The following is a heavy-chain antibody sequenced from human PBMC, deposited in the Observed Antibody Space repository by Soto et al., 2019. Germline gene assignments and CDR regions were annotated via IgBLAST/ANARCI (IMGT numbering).Heavy chain of an antibody. J-gene: IGHJ4*02. Sequence: QVHLVQSGAEVKKPGASVKVSCKGSGYAFTTYVITWVRQAPGQGLVWMGWISAHNGNTNYAQKLQGRVTVTRDTSTSTAYMELRSLRSDDTAVYYCARGRYGDYWGQGALVTVSS. CDR3: ARGRYGDY. D-gene: IGHD1-1*01. CDR1: GYAFTTYV. CDR2: ISAHNGNT. V-gene: IGHV1-18*01.